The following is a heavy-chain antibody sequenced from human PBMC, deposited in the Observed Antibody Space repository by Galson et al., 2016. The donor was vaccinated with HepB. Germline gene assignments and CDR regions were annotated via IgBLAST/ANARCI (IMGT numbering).Heavy chain of an antibody. Sequence: SVKVSCKASGYTFMSYHIHWVRRGPGQGLEWMGKINPTGGTTNYAQGFNGRLTMTRDTSTSTVYMELSSLRSEDTAVYYCARARDDFWSGYYYSRGDAFDIWGQGKMVTVSS. J-gene: IGHJ3*02. CDR1: GYTFMSYH. CDR3: ARARDDFWSGYYYSRGDAFDI. CDR2: INPTGGTT. V-gene: IGHV1-46*01. D-gene: IGHD3-3*01.